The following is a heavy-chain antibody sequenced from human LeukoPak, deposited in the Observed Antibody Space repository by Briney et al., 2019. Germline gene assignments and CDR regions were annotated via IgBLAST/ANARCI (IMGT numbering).Heavy chain of an antibody. V-gene: IGHV1-69*01. CDR2: IIPIFGTA. CDR3: ARGDSSGWYFLDY. D-gene: IGHD6-19*01. CDR1: GGTFSSYA. Sequence: GSSVKVSCKASGGTFSSYAISWVRQAPGQGLEWMGGIIPIFGTASYAQKFQGRVTITADESTSTAYMELSSLRSEDTAVYYCARGDSSGWYFLDYWGQGTLVTVSS. J-gene: IGHJ4*02.